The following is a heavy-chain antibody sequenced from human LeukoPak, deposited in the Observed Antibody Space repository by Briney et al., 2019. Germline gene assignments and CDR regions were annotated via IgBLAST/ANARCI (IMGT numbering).Heavy chain of an antibody. CDR2: TNTDGSDT. CDR3: VRSAGNFDY. Sequence: GGSLRLSCAASGFTFSSYWMRWVRQAPGKGLVWVSRTNTDGSDTSYADSVKGRFTVSRDNAKNTLHLQMNSLRAEDTAVYYCVRSAGNFDYWGQGTLVTVSP. V-gene: IGHV3-74*01. J-gene: IGHJ4*02. D-gene: IGHD1-26*01. CDR1: GFTFSSYW.